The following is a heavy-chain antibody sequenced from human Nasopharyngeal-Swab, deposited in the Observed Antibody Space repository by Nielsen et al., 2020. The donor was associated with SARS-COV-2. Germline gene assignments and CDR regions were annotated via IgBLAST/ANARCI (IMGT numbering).Heavy chain of an antibody. CDR2: ISYDGSNK. Sequence: GESLKISCAASGFTFSSYAMHWVRQAPGKGLEWVAVISYDGSNKYYADSVKGRFTISRDNSKNTLYLQMNSLRAEDTAVYYCARDPKQQLVLYYFDYWDQGTLVTVSS. D-gene: IGHD6-13*01. J-gene: IGHJ4*02. CDR3: ARDPKQQLVLYYFDY. CDR1: GFTFSSYA. V-gene: IGHV3-30-3*01.